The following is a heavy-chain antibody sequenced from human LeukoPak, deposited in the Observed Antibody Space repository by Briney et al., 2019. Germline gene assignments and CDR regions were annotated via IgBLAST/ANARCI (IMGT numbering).Heavy chain of an antibody. V-gene: IGHV3-23*01. CDR3: AKDVRTTGTYGHFDC. J-gene: IGHJ4*02. CDR2: ISGSGDRT. CDR1: GLTFTSFA. D-gene: IGHD1-1*01. Sequence: GGSLRLSCAASGLTFTSFAMSWVRQAPGKGLEWVAGISGSGDRTYYADSVKGRFTISRDNSKNTVYLQMNSLRADDTAVYYCAKDVRTTGTYGHFDCWGQGTLVTVSS.